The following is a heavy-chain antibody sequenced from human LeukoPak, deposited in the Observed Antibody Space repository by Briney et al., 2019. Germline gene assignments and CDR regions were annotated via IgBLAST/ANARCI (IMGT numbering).Heavy chain of an antibody. J-gene: IGHJ6*02. Sequence: ASVKVSCKASGYTFTGYYMHWVRQAPGQRPEWMGWINAGNGNTKYSQKFQGRVTITRDTSASTAYMELSSLRSEDTAVYYCARNQPFQLPPAHYYYGMDVWGQGTTVTVSS. CDR1: GYTFTGYY. D-gene: IGHD2-2*01. V-gene: IGHV1-3*01. CDR2: INAGNGNT. CDR3: ARNQPFQLPPAHYYYGMDV.